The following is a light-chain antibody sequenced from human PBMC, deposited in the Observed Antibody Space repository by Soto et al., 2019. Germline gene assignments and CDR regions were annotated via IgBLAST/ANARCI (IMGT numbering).Light chain of an antibody. CDR2: SYN. Sequence: QSVLTQPPSASGTPGQRVTISCSGSSSNIGRNSVNWYQHLPGTAPKLLIYSYNQRPSGVPDRFSGSRSDTSASLAISGLQAEDEAEYSCTSWDDNLSGHVFGGGTKLTVL. CDR3: TSWDDNLSGHV. J-gene: IGLJ3*02. V-gene: IGLV1-44*01. CDR1: SSNIGRNS.